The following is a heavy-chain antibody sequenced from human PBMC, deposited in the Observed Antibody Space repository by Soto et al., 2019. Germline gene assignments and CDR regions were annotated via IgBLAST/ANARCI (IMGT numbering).Heavy chain of an antibody. D-gene: IGHD2-8*02. CDR1: GGTFSSYA. V-gene: IGHV1-69*01. Sequence: QVQLVQSGAEVKKPGSSVKVSCKASGGTFSSYAISWVRQAPGQGLEWMGGIIPIFGTANYAQKFQGRVTLTADESTSTDYMELISLRSENTAVYYCARDSLGLVAKNDYWDQGTLVIVSS. CDR3: ARDSLGLVAKNDY. CDR2: IIPIFGTA. J-gene: IGHJ4*02.